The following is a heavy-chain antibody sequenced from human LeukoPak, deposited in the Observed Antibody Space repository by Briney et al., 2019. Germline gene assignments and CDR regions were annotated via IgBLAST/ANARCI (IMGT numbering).Heavy chain of an antibody. J-gene: IGHJ4*02. CDR2: IYYSGST. Sequence: PSETLSLTCTVSGGSISGYYWTWIRQPPGKGLEWIGYIYYSGSTNYNPSLKSRVTISVDTSKNQFSLKLSSVTAADTAVYYCARMRELNLYYFDYWGQGTLVTVSS. D-gene: IGHD1-26*01. V-gene: IGHV4-59*12. CDR1: GGSISGYY. CDR3: ARMRELNLYYFDY.